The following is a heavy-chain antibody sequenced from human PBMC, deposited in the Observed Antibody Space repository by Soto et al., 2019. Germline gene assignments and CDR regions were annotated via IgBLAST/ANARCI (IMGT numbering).Heavy chain of an antibody. CDR3: ARDQGCSGGSCYVRARGYYGMDV. J-gene: IGHJ6*02. Sequence: QVQLVQSGVEVKKPGSSVKVSCKASGGTFSSYAISWVRQAPGQGLEWMGGIIPIFGTANYAQKFQGRVTITADESTSTAYMELSSLRSEDTAVYYCARDQGCSGGSCYVRARGYYGMDVWGQGTTVTVSS. CDR2: IIPIFGTA. D-gene: IGHD2-15*01. V-gene: IGHV1-69*01. CDR1: GGTFSSYA.